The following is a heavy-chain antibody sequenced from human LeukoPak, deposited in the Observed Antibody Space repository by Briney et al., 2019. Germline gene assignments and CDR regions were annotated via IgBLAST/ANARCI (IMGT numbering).Heavy chain of an antibody. CDR3: ARAPNARYCSSTSCYRVTFDI. Sequence: ASVKVSCKASGYTFTSYGISWVRQAPGQGLEWMGWISAYNGNTNYAQKLQGRVTMTTDTSTSTAYMELRSLRSDDTAVYYCARAPNARYCSSTSCYRVTFDIWGQGTMVTVSS. CDR1: GYTFTSYG. V-gene: IGHV1-18*01. J-gene: IGHJ3*02. CDR2: ISAYNGNT. D-gene: IGHD2-2*02.